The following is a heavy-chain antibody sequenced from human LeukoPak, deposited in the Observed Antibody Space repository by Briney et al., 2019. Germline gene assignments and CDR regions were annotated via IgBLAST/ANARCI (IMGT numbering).Heavy chain of an antibody. CDR1: GYTFTSYW. CDR2: IDPSDSET. CDR3: ARTDSGSYK. J-gene: IGHJ4*02. Sequence: GESLKISCKGSGYTFTSYWITWVRQMPGKGLEWMGGIDPSDSETNYSPSFQGHVTISADKSISTAYLQWSSLKASDSAMYYCARTDSGSYKWGQGTLVTVSS. D-gene: IGHD3-10*01. V-gene: IGHV5-10-1*01.